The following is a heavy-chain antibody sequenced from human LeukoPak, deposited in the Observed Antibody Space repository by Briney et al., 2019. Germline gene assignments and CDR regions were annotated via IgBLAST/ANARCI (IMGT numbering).Heavy chain of an antibody. CDR2: ISNDGSNK. D-gene: IGHD3-9*01. V-gene: IGHV3-30*01. CDR3: ARVHSPALTYYYYYMDV. J-gene: IGHJ6*03. Sequence: PGGSLRLSCAASGFTFSSYAMHWVRQAPGKGLEWVAVISNDGSNKSYADSVKGRFTITRENSKNTLYLQMNSLRAEDTAVYYCARVHSPALTYYYYYMDVWGKGTTVTVSS. CDR1: GFTFSSYA.